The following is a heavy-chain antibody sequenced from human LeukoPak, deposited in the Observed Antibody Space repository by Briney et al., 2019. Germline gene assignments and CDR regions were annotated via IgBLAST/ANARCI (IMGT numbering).Heavy chain of an antibody. CDR2: IYYSGST. V-gene: IGHV4-28*06. J-gene: IGHJ6*04. D-gene: IGHD3-22*01. Sequence: SETLSLTCTVSGYSISSGYYWGWIRQPPGKGLEWIGYIYYSGSTNYNPSLKSRVTMSVDTSKNQFSLKLSSVTALDTAVYYCARIGGVNYYDSSGYVMDVWGKGTTVTISS. CDR3: ARIGGVNYYDSSGYVMDV. CDR1: GYSISSGYY.